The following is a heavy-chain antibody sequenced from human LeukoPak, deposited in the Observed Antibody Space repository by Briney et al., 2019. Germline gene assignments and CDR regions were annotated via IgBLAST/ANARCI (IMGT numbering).Heavy chain of an antibody. CDR3: ARARVGIQLWFDPLDY. V-gene: IGHV1-2*06. CDR1: GYTFTGYY. Sequence: AASVKVSCKASGYTFTGYYMHWVRQAPGQGLEWMGRINPNSGGTNYAQKFQGRVTMTRDTSISTAYMELSRLRSDDTAVYYCARARVGIQLWFDPLDYWGQGTLVTVSS. J-gene: IGHJ4*02. CDR2: INPNSGGT. D-gene: IGHD5-18*01.